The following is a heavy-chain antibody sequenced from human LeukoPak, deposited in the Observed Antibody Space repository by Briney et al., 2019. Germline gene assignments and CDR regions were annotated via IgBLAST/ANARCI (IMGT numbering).Heavy chain of an antibody. Sequence: ASVKVSCKASGYTFTSYAMHWVRQAPGRRLEWMGWINAGNGNTKYSQKFQGRVTITRDTSASTAYMELSSLRSEDTAVYYCARLQYSSSWYGGRGLDYWGQGTLVTVSS. D-gene: IGHD6-13*01. V-gene: IGHV1-3*01. CDR1: GYTFTSYA. CDR2: INAGNGNT. CDR3: ARLQYSSSWYGGRGLDY. J-gene: IGHJ4*02.